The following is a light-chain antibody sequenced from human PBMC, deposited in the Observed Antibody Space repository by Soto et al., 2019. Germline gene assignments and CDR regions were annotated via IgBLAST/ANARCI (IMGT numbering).Light chain of an antibody. J-gene: IGKJ5*01. CDR2: DAS. Sequence: DIGLTQSPGTLSLSPGERATLSCRASQSLNSSYLAWYQQKPGQAPRLLIYDASSRATGIPDRFSGSGSGTDFTLTISRLEPEDSAVYYCQQYGSSPPITFGQGTRLEIK. V-gene: IGKV3-20*01. CDR3: QQYGSSPPIT. CDR1: QSLNSSY.